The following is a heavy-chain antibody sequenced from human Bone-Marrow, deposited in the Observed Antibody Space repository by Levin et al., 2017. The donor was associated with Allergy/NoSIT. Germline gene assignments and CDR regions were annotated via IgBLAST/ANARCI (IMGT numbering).Heavy chain of an antibody. D-gene: IGHD3-10*01. Sequence: GGSLRLSCAASGFTFDGYAMHWVRQAPGKGLEWVSGISWSSGRIGYADSVKGRFTISRDNAKNSLYLQMNSLRAEDTALYYCAKDSHFLWFGELSYFDYWGQGTLVTVSP. J-gene: IGHJ4*02. V-gene: IGHV3-9*01. CDR3: AKDSHFLWFGELSYFDY. CDR2: ISWSSGRI. CDR1: GFTFDGYA.